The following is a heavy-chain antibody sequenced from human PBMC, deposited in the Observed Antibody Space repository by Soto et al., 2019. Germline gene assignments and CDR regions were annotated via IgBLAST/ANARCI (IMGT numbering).Heavy chain of an antibody. CDR1: GFTFSSYS. D-gene: IGHD4-17*01. V-gene: IGHV3-21*01. J-gene: IGHJ5*02. CDR2: ISSSSSYI. Sequence: KRGGSLRLSCAASGFTFSSYSMNWVRQAPGKGLEWVSSISSSSSYIYYADSVKGRFTISRDNAKNSLYLQMDSLRAEDTAVYYCAREMWDYGDENWFDPWGQGTLATVSS. CDR3: AREMWDYGDENWFDP.